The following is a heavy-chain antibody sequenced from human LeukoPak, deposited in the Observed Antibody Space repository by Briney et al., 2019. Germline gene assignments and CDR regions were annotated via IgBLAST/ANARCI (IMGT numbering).Heavy chain of an antibody. CDR1: GFTFSSYA. CDR2: ISGSGGRT. D-gene: IGHD6-19*01. J-gene: IGHJ4*02. V-gene: IGHV3-23*01. Sequence: GGSLRLSCAASGFTFSSYAMSWVRQAPGKGLEWVSAISGSGGRTYYAASVKGRFTISRDNSRNTLYLQMNSLRAEDTAVYYCAKEVYSSGQGYFDYWGQGTRVTVSS. CDR3: AKEVYSSGQGYFDY.